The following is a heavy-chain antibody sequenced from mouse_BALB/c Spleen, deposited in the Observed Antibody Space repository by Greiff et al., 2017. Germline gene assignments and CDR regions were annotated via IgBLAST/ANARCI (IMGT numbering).Heavy chain of an antibody. CDR1: GFAFSSYD. V-gene: IGHV5-12-1*01. J-gene: IGHJ4*01. CDR2: ISSGGGST. D-gene: IGHD2-1*01. CDR3: ARHGENGNYAMDY. Sequence: EVKLVESGGGLVKPGGSLKLSCAASGFAFSSYDMSWVRQTPEKRLEWVAYISSGGGSTYYPDTVKGRFTISRDNAKNTLYLQMSSLKSEDTAMYYCARHGENGNYAMDYWGQGTSVTVAS.